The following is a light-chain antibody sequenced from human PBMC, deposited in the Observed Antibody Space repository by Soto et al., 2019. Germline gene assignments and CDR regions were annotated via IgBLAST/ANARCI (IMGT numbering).Light chain of an antibody. CDR3: QSYDSSRIGVV. J-gene: IGLJ2*01. CDR1: SSNIGAGYD. CDR2: GNS. Sequence: QSVLTQPPSVSGAPGQRVTISCTGSSSNIGAGYDVHWYQQLPGTAPKLLIYGNSNRPSGVPDRFSGSKSGTSASLAITGLQAEDEADYYAQSYDSSRIGVVFGGGTKLTVL. V-gene: IGLV1-40*01.